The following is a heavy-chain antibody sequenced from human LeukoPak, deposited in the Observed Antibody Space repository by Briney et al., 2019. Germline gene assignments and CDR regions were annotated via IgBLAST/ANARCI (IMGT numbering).Heavy chain of an antibody. V-gene: IGHV1-18*01. CDR2: ISAYNGNT. CDR1: GYTFTSYG. J-gene: IGHJ3*02. CDR3: ARDLKITIFGVVIPGAFDI. D-gene: IGHD3-3*01. Sequence: GASVKVSCKASGYTFTSYGISWVRQAPGQGLEWMGWISAYNGNTNYAQKLQGRVTMTTDTSTSTAYMELRSLRSDDTAVYYCARDLKITIFGVVIPGAFDIWGQGTMVTVSS.